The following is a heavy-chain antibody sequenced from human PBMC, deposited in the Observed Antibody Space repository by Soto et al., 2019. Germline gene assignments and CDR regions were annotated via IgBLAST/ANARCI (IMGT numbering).Heavy chain of an antibody. CDR2: IYYSGST. CDR3: AREPRSRGDRGGFDY. V-gene: IGHV4-31*03. CDR1: GGSISSGGYY. D-gene: IGHD3-22*01. J-gene: IGHJ4*02. Sequence: PSETLSLTCTVSGGSISSGGYYWNWIRQHPLKGLEWIGYIYYSGSTYYNPSLKSRVTISVDTSKNQFSLKLSSVTAADTAVYFCAREPRSRGDRGGFDYWGQGILVTVSS.